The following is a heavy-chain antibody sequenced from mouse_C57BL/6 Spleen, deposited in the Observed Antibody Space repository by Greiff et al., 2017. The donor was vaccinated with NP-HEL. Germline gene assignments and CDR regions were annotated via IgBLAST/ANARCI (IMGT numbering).Heavy chain of an antibody. V-gene: IGHV5-2*01. D-gene: IGHD1-1*01. CDR2: INSDGGST. CDR1: EYEFPSHD. J-gene: IGHJ3*01. CDR3: ARRITTVVGSWFAY. Sequence: EVKVVESGGGLVQPGESLKLSCESNEYEFPSHDMSWVRKTPEKRLELVAAINSDGGSTYYPDTMERRFIISRDNTEKTLYLQMSSLRSEDTALYYCARRITTVVGSWFAYWGQGTLVTVSA.